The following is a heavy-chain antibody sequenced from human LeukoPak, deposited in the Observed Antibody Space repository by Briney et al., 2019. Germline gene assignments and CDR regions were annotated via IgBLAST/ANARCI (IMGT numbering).Heavy chain of an antibody. J-gene: IGHJ4*02. D-gene: IGHD6-6*01. CDR3: ARVGSSSSLLEYFDY. CDR2: INWNGGST. CDR1: GFTFDDYG. V-gene: IGHV3-20*04. Sequence: PGGSLRLSCAASGFTFDDYGMSWVRQAPGKGLEWVSGINWNGGSTGYADSVKGRFTISRDNAKNSLYLQMNSLRAEDTALYYCARVGSSSSLLEYFDYWGQGTLVTVSS.